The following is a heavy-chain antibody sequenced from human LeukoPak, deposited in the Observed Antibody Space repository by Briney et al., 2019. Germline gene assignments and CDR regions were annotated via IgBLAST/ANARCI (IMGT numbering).Heavy chain of an antibody. CDR1: GYTFTSYD. D-gene: IGHD3-3*01. J-gene: IGHJ6*04. Sequence: ASVKVSCKASGYTFTSYDINWVRQATGQGLEWMGWMNPDSGNTGYAQKFQGRVSMTRNTSISTAYMELSSQRSEDTAVYYCARGRDQITIFSGGVWGKGTTVTVSS. CDR2: MNPDSGNT. V-gene: IGHV1-8*01. CDR3: ARGRDQITIFSGGV.